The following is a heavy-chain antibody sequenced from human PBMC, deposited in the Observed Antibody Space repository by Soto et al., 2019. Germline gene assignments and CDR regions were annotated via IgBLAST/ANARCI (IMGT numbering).Heavy chain of an antibody. V-gene: IGHV4-59*01. Sequence: SETLSLTCAVSGVPISTYYWSWIRQPPGKGLEGIGYNYHSGTTNYNPSLKSRVTISVDTSKNQFSLRLTSVTAADTAIYYCVREAYIGYGHAIDYWGQGTLVTVSS. J-gene: IGHJ4*02. CDR2: NYHSGTT. D-gene: IGHD5-12*01. CDR1: GVPISTYY. CDR3: VREAYIGYGHAIDY.